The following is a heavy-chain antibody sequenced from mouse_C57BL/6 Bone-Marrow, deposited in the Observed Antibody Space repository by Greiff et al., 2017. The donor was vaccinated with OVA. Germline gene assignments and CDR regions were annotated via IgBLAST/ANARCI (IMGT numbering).Heavy chain of an antibody. CDR1: GYSFTDYN. V-gene: IGHV1-39*01. CDR3: ARSYYYSSSPFAY. Sequence: VQLQQSGPELVKPGASVKISCKASGYSFTDYNMNWVQQSNGKSLEWIGVINPNYGTTSYNQKFKGKATLTVDQSSSTAYMQLNSLTSEDSAVYYWARSYYYSSSPFAYWGQGTLVTVSA. CDR2: INPNYGTT. J-gene: IGHJ3*01. D-gene: IGHD1-1*01.